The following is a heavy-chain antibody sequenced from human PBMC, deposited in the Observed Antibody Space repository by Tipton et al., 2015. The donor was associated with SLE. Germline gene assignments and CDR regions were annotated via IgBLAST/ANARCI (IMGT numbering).Heavy chain of an antibody. CDR3: VREKGPKDAFDI. CDR1: GFAFSSYS. CDR2: LTGGGDT. V-gene: IGHV3-53*05. J-gene: IGHJ3*02. Sequence: SLRLSCAASGFAFSSYSMYWVRQAPGKGLEWVSTLTGGGDTVYPVSVRGRFTVSRDNLKNTLYLQMNTLRAEDTAVYYCVREKGPKDAFDIWGQGAIVTVSP.